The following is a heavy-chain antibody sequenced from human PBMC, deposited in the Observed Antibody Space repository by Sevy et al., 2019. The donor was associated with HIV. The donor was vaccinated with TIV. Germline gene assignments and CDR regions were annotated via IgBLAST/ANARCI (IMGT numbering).Heavy chain of an antibody. V-gene: IGHV3-15*07. Sequence: GGSLRLSCAASGFTFSNAWMNWVRQAPGKGLEWVGRIKSKTDGGTTDYAAPVKGRFTISRDDSKNRLLLQMNSLKTEDTAVYYCTTDGGGYNYGYSFDYWGQGTLVTVSS. CDR2: IKSKTDGGTT. CDR3: TTDGGGYNYGYSFDY. D-gene: IGHD5-18*01. J-gene: IGHJ4*02. CDR1: GFTFSNAW.